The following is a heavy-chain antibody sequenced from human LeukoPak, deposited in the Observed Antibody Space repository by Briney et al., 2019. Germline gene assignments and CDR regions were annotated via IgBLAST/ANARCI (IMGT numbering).Heavy chain of an antibody. D-gene: IGHD2-15*01. V-gene: IGHV1-18*04. J-gene: IGHJ4*02. CDR1: GYTFTSFG. Sequence: ASVNVSCTPSGYTFTSFGISWVRQAPGQGLEWMGWIGAYNGDTNSAQKFQGRVTMTTDTSTSTAYMDLRSLRSGDTAVYYCTRDHCRGDNCPSFDYWGQGTLVTVSS. CDR2: IGAYNGDT. CDR3: TRDHCRGDNCPSFDY.